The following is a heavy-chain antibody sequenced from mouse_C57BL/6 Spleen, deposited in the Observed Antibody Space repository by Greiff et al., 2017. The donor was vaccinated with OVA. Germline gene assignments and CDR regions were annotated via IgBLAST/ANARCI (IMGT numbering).Heavy chain of an antibody. CDR3: ASYYYGSGYWYFDV. CDR2: IYPGDGDT. V-gene: IGHV1-82*01. D-gene: IGHD1-1*01. Sequence: QVQLQQSGPELVKPGASVKISCKASGYAFSSSWMNWVKQRPGKGLEWIGRIYPGDGDTNYNGKFKGKATLTADKSSSTAYMQLSSLTSEDSAVYFCASYYYGSGYWYFDVWGTGTTVTVSS. J-gene: IGHJ1*03. CDR1: GYAFSSSW.